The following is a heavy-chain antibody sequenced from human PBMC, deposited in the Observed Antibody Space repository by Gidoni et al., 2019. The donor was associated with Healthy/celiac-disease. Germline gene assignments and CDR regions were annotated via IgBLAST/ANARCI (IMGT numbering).Heavy chain of an antibody. D-gene: IGHD1-7*01. Sequence: QVQLQQWGAGLLKPSETLSLTCAVYGGSFSGYYWSWIRQPPGKGLEWIGEIHHSGSTNYHPSPKRRVHISVDTSKNQFSLKLSSVTAADTAVYYCARGLWNYRLGVRYYFDYWGQGTLVTVSS. CDR2: IHHSGST. CDR3: ARGLWNYRLGVRYYFDY. V-gene: IGHV4-34*01. CDR1: GGSFSGYY. J-gene: IGHJ4*02.